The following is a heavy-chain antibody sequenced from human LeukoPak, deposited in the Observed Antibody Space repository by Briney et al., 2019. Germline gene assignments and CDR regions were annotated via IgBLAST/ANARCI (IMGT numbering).Heavy chain of an antibody. CDR3: AKIGFRDGYNPFDY. CDR1: GFTFSSYA. D-gene: IGHD5-12*01. V-gene: IGHV3-23*01. J-gene: IGHJ4*02. CDR2: ISGSGGST. Sequence: GGSLSLSCAASGFTFSSYAMSWVRQAPGKGLEWVSAISGSGGSTYYADSVKGRFTISRDNSKNTLYLQMNSLRAEDTAVYYCAKIGFRDGYNPFDYWGQGTLVTVSS.